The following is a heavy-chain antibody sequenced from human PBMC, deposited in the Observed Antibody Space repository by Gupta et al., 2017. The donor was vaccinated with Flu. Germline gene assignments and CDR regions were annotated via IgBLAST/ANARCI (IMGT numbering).Heavy chain of an antibody. V-gene: IGHV5-51*03. CDR3: ARRFGGQHSPSHWFDP. CDR1: GYSFTSYW. J-gene: IGHJ5*02. D-gene: IGHD3-16*01. Sequence: EVQLVQSGAEVKKPGESLKISCKGSGYSFTSYWIGWVRQMPGKGLEWMGITYPGDSDTRYSPSVQGQVTISADKYISTADLKWSSLKASETAMYYCARRFGGQHSPSHWFDPGGQGTMVTVYS. CDR2: TYPGDSDT.